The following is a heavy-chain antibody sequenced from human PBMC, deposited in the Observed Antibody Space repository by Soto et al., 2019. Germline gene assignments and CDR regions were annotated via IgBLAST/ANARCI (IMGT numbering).Heavy chain of an antibody. D-gene: IGHD3-10*01. V-gene: IGHV1-18*01. CDR1: HYTFTSYG. Sequence: QPQLVQSGPEVKKPGASVKVSCKASHYTFTSYGVSWVRQAPGQGLEWMGWISSQNGNTVYAQNFQGRVTLTTDTSTSTAFMELRNLQSDDTALYYCARDRHYYTSDRVYYWGQGTLVTVSS. J-gene: IGHJ4*02. CDR2: ISSQNGNT. CDR3: ARDRHYYTSDRVYY.